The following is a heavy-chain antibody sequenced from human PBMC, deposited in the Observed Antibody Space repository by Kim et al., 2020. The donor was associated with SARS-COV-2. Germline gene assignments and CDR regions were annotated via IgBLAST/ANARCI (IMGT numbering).Heavy chain of an antibody. V-gene: IGHV1-69*13. D-gene: IGHD3-10*01. CDR3: ARVRSRTYYYGSGIEP. J-gene: IGHJ5*02. CDR1: GGTFSSYA. CDR2: IIPIFGTA. Sequence: SVKVSCKASGGTFSSYAISWVRQAPGQGLEWMGGIIPIFGTANYAQKFQGRVTITADESTSTAYMELSSLRSEDTAVYYCARVRSRTYYYGSGIEPWGQGTLVTVSP.